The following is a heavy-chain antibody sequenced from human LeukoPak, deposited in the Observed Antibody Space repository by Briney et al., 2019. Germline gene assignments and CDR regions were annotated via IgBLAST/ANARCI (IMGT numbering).Heavy chain of an antibody. CDR3: ARRLYYGLDV. Sequence: PGESLKISCRGSGYSFTSYWIGWVRQMPGKGLEWMGNIYPGDSDTRYSPSFQGQVTISADKSSSTAYLQWSSLKASDAAMYYCARRLYYGLDVWGQGTTVTVSS. J-gene: IGHJ6*02. CDR2: IYPGDSDT. V-gene: IGHV5-51*01. CDR1: GYSFTSYW.